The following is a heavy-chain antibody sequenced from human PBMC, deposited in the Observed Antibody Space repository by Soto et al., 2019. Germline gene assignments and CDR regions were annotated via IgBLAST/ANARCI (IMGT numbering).Heavy chain of an antibody. V-gene: IGHV3-33*01. CDR1: GFTFSSYG. Sequence: GGSLRLSCAASGFTFSSYGMHWVRQAPGKGLEWVAVIWYDGSNKYYADSVKGRFTISRDNSKNTLYLQMNSLRAEDTAVYYCARDPDYGDLQYYFDYWGQGTLVTVSS. J-gene: IGHJ4*02. CDR2: IWYDGSNK. CDR3: ARDPDYGDLQYYFDY. D-gene: IGHD4-17*01.